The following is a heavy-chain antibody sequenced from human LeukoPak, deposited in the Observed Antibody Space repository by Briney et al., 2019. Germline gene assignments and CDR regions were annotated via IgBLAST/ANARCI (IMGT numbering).Heavy chain of an antibody. Sequence: PGGSLRLSCAASGFTVSSNYMSWVRQAPGKGLEWVSVIYSGGSTYYADSVKGRFTISRDNSKNTLYLQMNSLRAEDTAVYYCARDGGMTTPTGYYWGQGTLVTVSS. V-gene: IGHV3-66*02. J-gene: IGHJ4*02. CDR1: GFTVSSNY. CDR3: ARDGGMTTPTGYY. CDR2: IYSGGST. D-gene: IGHD4-17*01.